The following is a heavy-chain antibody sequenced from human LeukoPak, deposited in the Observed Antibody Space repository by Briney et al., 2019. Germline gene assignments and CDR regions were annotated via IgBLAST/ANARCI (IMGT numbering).Heavy chain of an antibody. J-gene: IGHJ4*02. V-gene: IGHV1-2*02. CDR2: INPHSGGT. CDR3: ARTAAYYGEPEMTFDY. CDR1: GYTFTGYY. Sequence: SVKLSCKASGYTFTGYYMHWVRQAPGQGLEWMGWINPHSGGTNYALKFQGRVTMTRDTSISTAYMDLSRLRFDDTAVYYCARTAAYYGEPEMTFDYWGQGTLVTVSS. D-gene: IGHD4-17*01.